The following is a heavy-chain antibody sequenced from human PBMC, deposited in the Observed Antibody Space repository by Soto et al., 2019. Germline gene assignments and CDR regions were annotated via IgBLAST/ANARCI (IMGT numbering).Heavy chain of an antibody. D-gene: IGHD2-15*01. CDR3: ARVYCSGGSCYLGFGWYYYYMDV. J-gene: IGHJ6*03. CDR1: GYTFTSYG. CDR2: ISAYNGNT. Sequence: QVQLVQSGAEVKKPGASVKVSCKASGYTFTSYGISWVRQAPGQGLEWKGWISAYNGNTHYAQKLQGRVTMTTDTSTSTAYRELRSLRSDDTAVYYCARVYCSGGSCYLGFGWYYYYMDVWGKGTTVTVSS. V-gene: IGHV1-18*01.